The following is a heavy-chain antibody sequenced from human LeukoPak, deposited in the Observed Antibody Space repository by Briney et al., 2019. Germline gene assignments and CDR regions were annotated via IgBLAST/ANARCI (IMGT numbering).Heavy chain of an antibody. D-gene: IGHD3-22*01. V-gene: IGHV3-33*01. CDR2: IWYDGSNR. CDR1: GFTFSRYG. J-gene: IGHJ3*01. CDR3: ARSSDSSGYEAFDV. Sequence: PGGSLRLSCAASGFTFSRYGMHWVRQAPGKGLEWGAVIWYDGSNRYYADSVKGRFTISRDNSKSTLYLQMNSLRAEDTAVYYCARSSDSSGYEAFDVWGQGTMVTVSS.